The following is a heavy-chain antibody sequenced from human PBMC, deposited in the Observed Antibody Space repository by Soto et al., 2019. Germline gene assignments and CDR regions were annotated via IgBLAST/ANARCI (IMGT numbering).Heavy chain of an antibody. V-gene: IGHV3-23*01. D-gene: IGHD3-10*01. CDR1: GFTFSSYA. CDR3: AKAGRGIYYYGSGSYADY. Sequence: PGGSLRLSCAASGFTFSSYAMSWVRQAPGKRLEWVSAISGSGGSTYYADSVKGRFTISRDNSKNTLYLQMNSLRAEDTAVYYCAKAGRGIYYYGSGSYADYWGQGTLVTVSS. J-gene: IGHJ4*02. CDR2: ISGSGGST.